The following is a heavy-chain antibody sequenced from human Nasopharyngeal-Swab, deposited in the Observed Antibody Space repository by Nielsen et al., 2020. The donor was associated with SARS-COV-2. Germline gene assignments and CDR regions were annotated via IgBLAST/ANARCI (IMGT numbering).Heavy chain of an antibody. CDR1: GFIFSASA. CDR2: IGDKDHNYAT. Sequence: GGSLRLSCAASGFIFSASAIHWVRQASGKGLEWVGRIGDKDHNYATTYGASVQGRFTISRDNSQNTLFLQMSSLTAEDTANYYCAKGFLEWLIHGNALDVWGQGTTVTVSS. V-gene: IGHV3-73*01. J-gene: IGHJ6*02. D-gene: IGHD3-3*01. CDR3: AKGFLEWLIHGNALDV.